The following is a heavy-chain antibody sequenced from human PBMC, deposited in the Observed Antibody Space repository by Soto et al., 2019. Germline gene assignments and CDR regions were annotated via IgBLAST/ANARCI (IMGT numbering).Heavy chain of an antibody. D-gene: IGHD6-13*01. CDR1: GFTFSSYA. V-gene: IGHV3-23*01. Sequence: GGSLRLSCAASGFTFSSYAMSWVRQAPGKGLEWVSAISGSGGSTYYADSVKGRFTISRDNSKNTLYLQMNSLRAEDTAVYYFANHAVYSSSWYRAPFDPWGQGTLVTVSS. J-gene: IGHJ5*02. CDR3: ANHAVYSSSWYRAPFDP. CDR2: ISGSGGST.